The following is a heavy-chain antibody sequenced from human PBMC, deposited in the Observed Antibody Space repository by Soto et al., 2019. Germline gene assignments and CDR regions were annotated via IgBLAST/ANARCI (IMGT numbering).Heavy chain of an antibody. CDR2: MNPNSGNT. Sequence: QVQLVQSGAEVKKPGASVKVSCKASGYTFTSYDINWVRQATGQGLEWMGWMNPNSGNTGYAQKFQGRVTMTRNTSRSTAYMELSSLRSDDTAVYYCARGLRITMVRGAPVGYWGQGTLVTVAS. CDR1: GYTFTSYD. J-gene: IGHJ4*02. D-gene: IGHD3-10*01. CDR3: ARGLRITMVRGAPVGY. V-gene: IGHV1-8*01.